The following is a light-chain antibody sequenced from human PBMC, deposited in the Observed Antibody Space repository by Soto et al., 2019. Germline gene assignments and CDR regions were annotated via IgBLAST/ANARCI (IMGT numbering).Light chain of an antibody. CDR2: WAS. CDR3: QQYYTTPYT. J-gene: IGKJ2*01. Sequence: DIVMTQSPDSLSVSLGETATINCESSQSVLYRSNNKNYLAWYQQKLGQPPKLLIYWASTRESGVPDRFSGSGSGSDFTLTISSLQAADVAVYYCQQYYTTPYTVGQGTKVDIK. V-gene: IGKV4-1*01. CDR1: QSVLYRSNNKNY.